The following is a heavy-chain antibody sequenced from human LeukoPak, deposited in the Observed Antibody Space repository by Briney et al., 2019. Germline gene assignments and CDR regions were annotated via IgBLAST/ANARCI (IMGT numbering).Heavy chain of an antibody. J-gene: IGHJ4*02. V-gene: IGHV1-2*02. D-gene: IGHD2-2*02. CDR2: INPNSGGT. CDR3: ARGWGYTGHFDY. CDR1: GYTFTGYY. Sequence: ASVRVSCKASGYTFTGYYMHWVRQAPGQGLEWMGWINPNSGGTNYAQKFQGRVTMTRDTSISTAYMELSRLRSDDTAVYYCARGWGYTGHFDYWGQGTLVTVSS.